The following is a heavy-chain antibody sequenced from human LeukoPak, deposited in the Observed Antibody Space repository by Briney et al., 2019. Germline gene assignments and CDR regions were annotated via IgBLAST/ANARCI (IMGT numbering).Heavy chain of an antibody. Sequence: SGGSLRLSCSVSGFTFRSYEMNWIRQAPGTGLEWLSYISSSGTSREYADSVKGRFTISRDNAKNSLYLQMNSLRAEDTAVYYCAELGITMIGGVWGKGTTVTISS. D-gene: IGHD3-10*02. V-gene: IGHV3-48*03. CDR1: GFTFRSYE. J-gene: IGHJ6*04. CDR2: ISSSGTSR. CDR3: AELGITMIGGV.